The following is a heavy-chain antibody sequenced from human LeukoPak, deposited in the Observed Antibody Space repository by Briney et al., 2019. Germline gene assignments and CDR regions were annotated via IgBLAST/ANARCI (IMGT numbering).Heavy chain of an antibody. D-gene: IGHD1-26*01. CDR3: ASEGGVGATGAFDI. Sequence: ASVKASCKASGYTFTGYYMHWVRQAPGQGLEWMGWINPNSGGTNYAQKFQGRVTMTRDTSISTAYMELSRLRSAATAFYYWASEGGVGATGAFDIWGQGTMVTVSS. CDR1: GYTFTGYY. V-gene: IGHV1-2*02. J-gene: IGHJ3*02. CDR2: INPNSGGT.